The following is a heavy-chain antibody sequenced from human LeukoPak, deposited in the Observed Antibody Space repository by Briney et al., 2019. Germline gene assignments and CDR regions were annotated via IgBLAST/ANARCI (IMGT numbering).Heavy chain of an antibody. J-gene: IGHJ6*03. CDR3: AKDGYRSSKIRRYYYYYYYMDV. Sequence: GGSLRLSCAASGFTFDDYAMHWVRQAPGKGLGWVSGISWNSGSIGYADSVKGRFTISRDNAKNSLYLQMNSLRAEDTALYYCAKDGYRSSKIRRYYYYYYYMDVRGKGTTVTVSS. CDR1: GFTFDDYA. D-gene: IGHD6-13*01. V-gene: IGHV3-9*01. CDR2: ISWNSGSI.